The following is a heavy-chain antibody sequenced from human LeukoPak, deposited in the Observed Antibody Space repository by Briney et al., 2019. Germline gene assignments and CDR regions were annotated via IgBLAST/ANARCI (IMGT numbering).Heavy chain of an antibody. D-gene: IGHD1-26*01. V-gene: IGHV3-23*01. Sequence: GGSLRLSCAASGLTFSSYGMSWVRQAPGKGLEWVSTISGSGGSTYYADSVKGRFTISKDNSKNTLYLQMNSLRAEDTAVYYCAKDRYSGSYSPLDYWGQGTLVTVSS. CDR3: AKDRYSGSYSPLDY. CDR1: GLTFSSYG. CDR2: ISGSGGST. J-gene: IGHJ4*02.